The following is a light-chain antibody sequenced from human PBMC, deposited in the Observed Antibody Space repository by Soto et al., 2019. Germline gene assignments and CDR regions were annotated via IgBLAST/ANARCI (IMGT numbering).Light chain of an antibody. CDR1: SSDVGGYNY. J-gene: IGLJ1*01. V-gene: IGLV2-14*01. CDR3: SSYNV. Sequence: QSALTQPASVSGSPGQSITISCTGTSSDVGGYNYVSWYQQHPGKAPKLMIYEVSNRPSGVSNRFSGSKSGNTASLTISGLQAEDEADYYCSSYNVFGTGTKLTVL. CDR2: EVS.